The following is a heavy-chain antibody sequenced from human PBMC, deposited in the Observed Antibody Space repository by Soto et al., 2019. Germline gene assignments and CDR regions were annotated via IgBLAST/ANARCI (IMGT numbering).Heavy chain of an antibody. CDR3: ARHALPGGGTGHGLDV. Sequence: PGESLKISCTGSGYSLTSYWIAWVRQMPGKGLEWMGIIYPDDSDTRYSPSFQGQVTISADKSITTAYLQWSSLKASDTAMYYCARHALPGGGTGHGLDVWGQGTTVTVSS. D-gene: IGHD1-1*01. V-gene: IGHV5-51*01. J-gene: IGHJ6*02. CDR1: GYSLTSYW. CDR2: IYPDDSDT.